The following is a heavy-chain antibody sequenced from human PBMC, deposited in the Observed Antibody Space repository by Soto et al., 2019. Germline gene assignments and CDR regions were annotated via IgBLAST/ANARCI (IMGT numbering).Heavy chain of an antibody. CDR2: ITTSSSLR. Sequence: EVQLIESGGGLVKPGGSLRLSCAASGFSFSTYSMNWVRQAPGKGLEWVADITTSSSLRFYADSVKGRFTISRDDAKNALYLQMNCLRAKDTGVYYCAIDLGVALATLSLDDGGQGTLVTVSS. V-gene: IGHV3-21*01. CDR3: AIDLGVALATLSLDD. J-gene: IGHJ4*01. CDR1: GFSFSTYS. D-gene: IGHD2-15*01.